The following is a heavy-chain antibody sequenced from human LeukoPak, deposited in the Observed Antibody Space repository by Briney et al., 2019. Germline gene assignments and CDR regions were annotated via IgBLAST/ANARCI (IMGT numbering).Heavy chain of an antibody. V-gene: IGHV1-18*01. CDR3: ARVYYYGSGSYWTLDY. CDR2: ISAYNGNT. Sequence: ASVKVSCKASGYTFTSHDINWVRQAPGQGLEWMGWISAYNGNTNYAQKLQGRVTMTTDTSTSTAYMELRSLRSDDTAVYYCARVYYYGSGSYWTLDYWGQGTLITVSS. CDR1: GYTFTSHD. J-gene: IGHJ4*02. D-gene: IGHD3-10*01.